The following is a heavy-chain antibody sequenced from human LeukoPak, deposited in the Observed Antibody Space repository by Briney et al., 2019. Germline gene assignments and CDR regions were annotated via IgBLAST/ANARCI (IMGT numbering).Heavy chain of an antibody. J-gene: IGHJ4*02. D-gene: IGHD6-19*01. V-gene: IGHV3-48*03. CDR2: ISSSSSTM. CDR1: GFSFSSSD. Sequence: PGGSLRLSCAASGFSFSSSDMNWVRQAPGKGLEWVSYISSSSSTMYYADSVKGRFTISRDNAKNSLYLQMNSLRAEDTAVYYCARQRMYGGWSSAPSDYWGQGTLVTVSS. CDR3: ARQRMYGGWSSAPSDY.